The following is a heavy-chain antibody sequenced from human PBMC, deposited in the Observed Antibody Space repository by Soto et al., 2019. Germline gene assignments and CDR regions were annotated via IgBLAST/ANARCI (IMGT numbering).Heavy chain of an antibody. CDR3: ARDPRGDYDSSGYSD. Sequence: QVQLQESGPGLVKPSGTLSLTCAVSGGSISSSNWWSWVRQPPGKGLEWIGEIYHSGSTNYNPSLKSRVTTSVDKSKNQFSLKLSSVTAADTAVYYCARDPRGDYDSSGYSDWGQGTLVTVSS. CDR1: GGSISSSNW. D-gene: IGHD3-22*01. CDR2: IYHSGST. J-gene: IGHJ1*01. V-gene: IGHV4-4*02.